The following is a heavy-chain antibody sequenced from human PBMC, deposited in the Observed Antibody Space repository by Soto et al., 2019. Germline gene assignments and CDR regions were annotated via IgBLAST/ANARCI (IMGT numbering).Heavy chain of an antibody. V-gene: IGHV3-33*01. D-gene: IGHD6-13*01. Sequence: QVQLVESGGGVVQPGRSLRLSCAASGFTFSSYGMHWVRQAPGKGLEWVAVIWYDGSNKYYADSVKGRVTISRDNSMNTLYLQMNGLRAEDTAVYYGARDLGAAGLSYDYYGMDVWGQGTTVTVSS. CDR1: GFTFSSYG. CDR2: IWYDGSNK. J-gene: IGHJ6*02. CDR3: ARDLGAAGLSYDYYGMDV.